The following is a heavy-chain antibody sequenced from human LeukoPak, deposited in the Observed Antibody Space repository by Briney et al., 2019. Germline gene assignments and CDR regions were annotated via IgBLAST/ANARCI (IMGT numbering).Heavy chain of an antibody. D-gene: IGHD3-3*01. V-gene: IGHV1-69*13. CDR1: GGTFSSYA. CDR3: ARISYYDFWSGYS. Sequence: SVKVSCKASGGTFSSYAISWVRQAPGQRLEWMGGIIPIFGTANYAQKFQGRVTITADESTSTAYMELSSLRSEDTAVYYCARISYYDFWSGYSWGQGTLVTVSS. CDR2: IIPIFGTA. J-gene: IGHJ4*02.